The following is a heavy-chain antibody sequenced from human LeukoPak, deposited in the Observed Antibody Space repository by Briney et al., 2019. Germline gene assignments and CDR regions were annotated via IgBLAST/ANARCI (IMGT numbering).Heavy chain of an antibody. V-gene: IGHV3-21*01. J-gene: IGHJ4*01. CDR3: ARDRGAYCGGDCYLGFDY. CDR2: IAGSSGYI. D-gene: IGHD2-21*02. Sequence: PGGSLRLSCAASGFTFSSYTMNWVRQAPGKGLEWVSSIAGSSGYISYADSVKGRFTISRDNAKKSLYLQMTSLTAEDTTVYYCARDRGAYCGGDCYLGFDYWGRGTLVTVSS. CDR1: GFTFSSYT.